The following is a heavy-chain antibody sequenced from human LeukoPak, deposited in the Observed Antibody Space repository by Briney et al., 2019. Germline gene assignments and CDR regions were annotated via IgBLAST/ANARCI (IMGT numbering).Heavy chain of an antibody. D-gene: IGHD3-22*01. V-gene: IGHV3-48*01. J-gene: IGHJ5*02. Sequence: RGSLRLSCAASGFTFSSYSMNWVRQAPGKGLEWVSYISSSSSTIYYADSVKGRFTISRDNAKNSQYLQMNSLRAEDTAVYYCARGGYYDSSGYPPRPFDPWGQGTLVTVSS. CDR2: ISSSSSTI. CDR3: ARGGYYDSSGYPPRPFDP. CDR1: GFTFSSYS.